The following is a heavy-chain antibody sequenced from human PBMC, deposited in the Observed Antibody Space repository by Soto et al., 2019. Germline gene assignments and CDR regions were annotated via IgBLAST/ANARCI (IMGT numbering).Heavy chain of an antibody. CDR3: ARTRGWYGGYFDY. CDR2: IIPIFGTA. D-gene: IGHD6-19*01. V-gene: IGHV1-69*06. Sequence: GASVKVSFKASGGTFSSYAISWVRQAPGQGLEWIGGIIPIFGTANYAQKFQGRVTITADKSTSTAYMELSSLRSEDTAVYYCARTRGWYGGYFDYWGQGTLVTVSS. CDR1: GGTFSSYA. J-gene: IGHJ4*02.